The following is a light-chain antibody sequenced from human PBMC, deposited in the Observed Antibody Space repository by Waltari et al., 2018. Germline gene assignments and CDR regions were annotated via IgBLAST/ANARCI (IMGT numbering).Light chain of an antibody. V-gene: IGKV1-5*03. CDR3: QQYHTFYT. J-gene: IGKJ2*01. Sequence: DIQMTQSPSTLSASVGARVTITCRASQSINSWLAWYQQKPGKAPKLLIYKTSTLQRGVPSRFSGVGSETEFTLTINGLQPDDFATYYCQQYHTFYTFGQGTKLEVK. CDR2: KTS. CDR1: QSINSW.